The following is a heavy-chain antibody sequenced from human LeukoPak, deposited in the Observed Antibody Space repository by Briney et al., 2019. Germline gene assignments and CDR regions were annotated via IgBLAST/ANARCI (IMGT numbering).Heavy chain of an antibody. V-gene: IGHV3-33*08. CDR2: IWYDGSNK. Sequence: PGGSLRLSCAASGFTFSSYWMSWVRQAPGKGLEWVAVIWYDGSNKYYADSVKGRFTISRDNSKNTLYLQMNSLRAEDTAVYYCARRGGGYSSENWFDPWGQGTLVTVSS. J-gene: IGHJ5*02. CDR1: GFTFSSYW. D-gene: IGHD6-25*01. CDR3: ARRGGGYSSENWFDP.